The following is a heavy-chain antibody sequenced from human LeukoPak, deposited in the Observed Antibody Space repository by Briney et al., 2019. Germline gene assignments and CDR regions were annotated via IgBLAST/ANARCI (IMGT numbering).Heavy chain of an antibody. CDR3: ARTHRSATYCTTNRCYPGY. V-gene: IGHV3-11*04. J-gene: IGHJ4*02. CDR2: ISDSGSTK. Sequence: PGGSLRLSCAASGFIFSDYYMSWIRQAPGKGLEGISYISDSGSTKYYADSVRGRFPISRDNAKNSLYLQMNSLRAEDTAVYYCARTHRSATYCTTNRCYPGYWGQGALVTVSS. D-gene: IGHD2-8*01. CDR1: GFIFSDYY.